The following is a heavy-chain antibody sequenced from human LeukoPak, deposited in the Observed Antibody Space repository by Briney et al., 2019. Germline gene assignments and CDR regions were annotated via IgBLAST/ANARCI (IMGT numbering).Heavy chain of an antibody. D-gene: IGHD3-3*01. CDR1: GGSISSVDYY. CDR2: IYYSGST. CDR3: ASVHSHFGVVGAFDI. Sequence: SETLSLTCTVSGGSISSVDYYWSWIRQPPGKGLEWIGYIYYSGSTYYNPSLKSRVTISVDTSKNQFSLKLSSVTAADTAVYYCASVHSHFGVVGAFDIWGQGTMVTVSS. V-gene: IGHV4-30-4*08. J-gene: IGHJ3*02.